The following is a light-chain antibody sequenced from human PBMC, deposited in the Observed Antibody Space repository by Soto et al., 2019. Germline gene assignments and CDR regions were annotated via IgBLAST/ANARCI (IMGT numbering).Light chain of an antibody. CDR1: NIGSKS. V-gene: IGLV3-21*02. CDR2: DDS. CDR3: QVWDSSSDHPWL. Sequence: SSELTQPPSVSVAPGQTARITCGGTNIGSKSVHWYQQKPGQAPVLVVYDDSDRPSGIPERFSGSNSGNTATLTISRVDAGDEADYYCQVWDSSSDHPWLFGGGTKVTVL. J-gene: IGLJ3*02.